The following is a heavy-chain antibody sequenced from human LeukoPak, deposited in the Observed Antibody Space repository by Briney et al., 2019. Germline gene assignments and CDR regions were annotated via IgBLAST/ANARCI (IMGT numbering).Heavy chain of an antibody. CDR3: AREVSSPRDYYYGMDV. CDR2: IIPILGIA. CDR1: GGTFSSYA. J-gene: IGHJ6*02. V-gene: IGHV1-69*04. Sequence: ASVKVSCKASGGTFSSYAISWVRQAPGQGLEWMGRIIPILGIANYAQKFQGRVTITADKSTSTAYMELSSLRSEDTAVYYCAREVSSPRDYYYGMDVWGQGTTVTVSS. D-gene: IGHD6-6*01.